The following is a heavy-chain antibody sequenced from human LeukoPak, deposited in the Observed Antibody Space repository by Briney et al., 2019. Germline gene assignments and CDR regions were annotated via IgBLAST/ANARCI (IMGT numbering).Heavy chain of an antibody. CDR2: IIPIIGTA. J-gene: IGHJ6*03. D-gene: IGHD6-19*01. Sequence: GASVKVSCKASGGTFSSYAISWVRQAPGQGLEWMGGIIPIIGTANYAQKFQGRVTITADGSTSTAYMELSSLRSEDTAVYYCARVRAVAGPRYYYYYMDVWGKGTTVTISS. CDR1: GGTFSSYA. V-gene: IGHV1-69*13. CDR3: ARVRAVAGPRYYYYYMDV.